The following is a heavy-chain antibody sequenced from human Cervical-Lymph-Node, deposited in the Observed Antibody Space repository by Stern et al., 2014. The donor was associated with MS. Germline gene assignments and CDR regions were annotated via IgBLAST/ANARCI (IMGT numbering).Heavy chain of an antibody. J-gene: IGHJ4*02. CDR3: TREGPMSRGDY. Sequence: QVQLVQSGAEVKKPGASVNVSCKASGYTFTDYYVHWVRQAPGQGLQWVGRIGTPSGNTIYAREFEARVTITRDTSVDTAYLELRGLTSADTAVYYCTREGPMSRGDYWGQGTLVTVSS. V-gene: IGHV1-2*06. CDR2: IGTPSGNT. CDR1: GYTFTDYY.